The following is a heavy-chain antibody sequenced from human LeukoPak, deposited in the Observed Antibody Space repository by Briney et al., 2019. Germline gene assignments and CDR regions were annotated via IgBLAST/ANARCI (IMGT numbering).Heavy chain of an antibody. CDR3: AKDHGSGSYYNPNWFDP. V-gene: IGHV3-30*18. Sequence: GGSLRLSCAASGFTFSSYGMHWVRQAPGKGLEGVAVISYDGSNKYYADSVKGRFTISRDNSKNTLYLQMNSLRAEYTAVYYCAKDHGSGSYYNPNWFDPWGQGTLVTVSS. CDR2: ISYDGSNK. CDR1: GFTFSSYG. J-gene: IGHJ5*02. D-gene: IGHD3-10*01.